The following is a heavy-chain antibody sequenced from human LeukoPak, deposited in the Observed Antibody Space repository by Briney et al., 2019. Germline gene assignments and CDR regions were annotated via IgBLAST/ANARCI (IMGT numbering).Heavy chain of an antibody. D-gene: IGHD2-8*01. Sequence: SETLSLTCTVSGGSISSGGYYWSWIRQHPGKGLEWIGYIYYSGSTYYNPSLKSRVTISVDTSKNQFSLKLSSVTAADTAVYYCAREVVGCTNGVCTHHGGFGYWGQGTLVTVSS. J-gene: IGHJ4*02. CDR3: AREVVGCTNGVCTHHGGFGY. CDR2: IYYSGST. V-gene: IGHV4-31*03. CDR1: GGSISSGGYY.